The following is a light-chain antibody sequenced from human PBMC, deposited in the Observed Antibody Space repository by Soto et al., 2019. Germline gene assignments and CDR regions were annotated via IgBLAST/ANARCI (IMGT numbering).Light chain of an antibody. CDR3: QQSYNARA. CDR1: QSISSY. V-gene: IGKV1-39*01. J-gene: IGKJ3*01. CDR2: AAS. Sequence: DIQMTQSPSSLSASVGDRVTITCRASQSISSYLNWYQQKPGKAPKLLIYAASNLQSGVPSRFSGSGSGTDFTLTISCLQPEDFATYYCQQSYNARAFGPGTEVDIK.